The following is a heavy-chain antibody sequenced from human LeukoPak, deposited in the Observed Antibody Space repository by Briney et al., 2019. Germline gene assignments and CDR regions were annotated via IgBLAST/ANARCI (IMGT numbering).Heavy chain of an antibody. J-gene: IGHJ6*02. CDR2: FDPEDGET. CDR3: RTGPIFGVFFGGSYYYGMDV. V-gene: IGHV1-24*01. CDR1: GYTVTELA. Sequence: GASVKVSCKVSGYTVTELAMHWVRQAPGKGLEWMGGFDPEDGETIYAQKFQGRVSITEETSTDPAYMELSSLRSEDTAVSYCRTGPIFGVFFGGSYYYGMDVWGQGTTVTVSS. D-gene: IGHD3-3*01.